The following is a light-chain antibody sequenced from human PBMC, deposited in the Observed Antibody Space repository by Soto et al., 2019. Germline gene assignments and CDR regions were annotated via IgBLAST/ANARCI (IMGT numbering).Light chain of an antibody. CDR1: QSVRSK. CDR3: QQYNNWPPIT. Sequence: EIVMTQTPATLSVSPGERATLSCRASQSVRSKLAWYQQKPGQAPRLLIYDASTRATGIPARFSGSGSGTEFTLTISSLQSEDFAVYYCQQYNNWPPITFGQGTRLEIK. J-gene: IGKJ5*01. V-gene: IGKV3-15*01. CDR2: DAS.